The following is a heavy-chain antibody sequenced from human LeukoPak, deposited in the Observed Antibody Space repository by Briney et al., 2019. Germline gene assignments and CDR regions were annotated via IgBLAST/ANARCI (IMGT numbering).Heavy chain of an antibody. Sequence: PGRSLRLSCAASGFTFSSYGMHWVRQAPGEGLEWVAVIWYDGSNKYYADSVKGRFTISRDNSKNTLYLQMNSLRAEDTAVYYCAKDQDYGDDMLDYWGQGTLVTVSS. V-gene: IGHV3-33*06. CDR2: IWYDGSNK. CDR1: GFTFSSYG. J-gene: IGHJ4*02. CDR3: AKDQDYGDDMLDY. D-gene: IGHD4-17*01.